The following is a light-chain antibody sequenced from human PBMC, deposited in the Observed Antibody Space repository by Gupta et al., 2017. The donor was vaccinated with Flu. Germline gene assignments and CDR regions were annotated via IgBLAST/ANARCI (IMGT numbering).Light chain of an antibody. CDR1: QSVLYSSNNKNY. CDR2: GAS. Sequence: DIVMTQSPESLAVSLGERATINCKSSQSVLYSSNNKNYFAWYQQKPGQPPKLLIYGASTRESGVPDRFSGSGSGTDFTLTISSLQAEDVAVYYCQQYDSTPLTFGGGTKVEIK. CDR3: QQYDSTPLT. V-gene: IGKV4-1*01. J-gene: IGKJ4*01.